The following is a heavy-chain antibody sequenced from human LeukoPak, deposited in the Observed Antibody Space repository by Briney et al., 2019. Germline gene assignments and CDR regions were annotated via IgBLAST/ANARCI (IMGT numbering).Heavy chain of an antibody. CDR2: ISGRGDST. J-gene: IGHJ4*02. V-gene: IGHV3-23*01. Sequence: PGRSLRLSCAASGFTFSSYAMSWVRQAPGKGLEWVSGISGRGDSTYYADSVKGRFTISRDNSKNTLYLQMNSLRADDTAVYYCAKALFWSDSNYFDYWGQGALVTVSS. D-gene: IGHD3-3*01. CDR3: AKALFWSDSNYFDY. CDR1: GFTFSSYA.